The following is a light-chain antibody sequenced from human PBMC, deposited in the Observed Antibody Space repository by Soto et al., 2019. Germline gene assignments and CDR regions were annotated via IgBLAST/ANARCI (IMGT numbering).Light chain of an antibody. V-gene: IGLV1-40*01. CDR2: GNN. J-gene: IGLJ2*01. CDR1: SSNFGSSYD. Sequence: QSVLTQPPSVSGAPGQRVTISCTGSSSNFGSSYDVHWYRQLPGTAPKLLIYGNNNRPSGVPDRFSGSKSGTSASLAITGLQAEDEADYYGQSYDSGLYVVFGGGTKLTVL. CDR3: QSYDSGLYVV.